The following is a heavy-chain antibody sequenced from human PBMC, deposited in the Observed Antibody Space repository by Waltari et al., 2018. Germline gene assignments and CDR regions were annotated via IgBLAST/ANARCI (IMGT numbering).Heavy chain of an antibody. CDR1: GFTFSSYG. J-gene: IGHJ4*02. Sequence: QVQLVESGGGVVQPGGSLRLSCAASGFTFSSYGMHWVRQAPGKGLEWVAFRRYDGSNKYYADSVKGRFTISRDNSKNTLYLQMNSLRAEDTAVYYCAKDTSQQPGRDYWGQGTLVTVSS. D-gene: IGHD6-13*01. CDR3: AKDTSQQPGRDY. V-gene: IGHV3-30*02. CDR2: RRYDGSNK.